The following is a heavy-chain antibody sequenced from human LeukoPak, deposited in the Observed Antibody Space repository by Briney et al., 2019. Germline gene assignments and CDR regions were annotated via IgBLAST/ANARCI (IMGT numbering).Heavy chain of an antibody. CDR3: ATATAVAGRGGLDY. CDR1: GFTFSSYA. V-gene: IGHV3-30*04. CDR2: ISYDGSNK. J-gene: IGHJ4*02. D-gene: IGHD6-19*01. Sequence: GGSLRLSCAASGFTFSSYAMHWVRQAPGKGLEWVAVISYDGSNKYYADSVKGRFTISRDNSKNTLYLQMNSLRAEDTAVYYCATATAVAGRGGLDYWGQGTLVTVSS.